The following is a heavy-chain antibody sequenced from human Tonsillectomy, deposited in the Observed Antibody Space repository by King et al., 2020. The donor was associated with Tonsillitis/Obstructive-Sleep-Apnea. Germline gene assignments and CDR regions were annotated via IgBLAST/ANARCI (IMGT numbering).Heavy chain of an antibody. CDR1: GFTFSTYN. V-gene: IGHV3-21*01. J-gene: IGHJ2*01. CDR2: ISSSSSYI. D-gene: IGHD3-22*01. Sequence: VQLVESGGGLVKPGGSLRLSCAASGFTFSTYNMNWVRQAPGKGLEWVSSISSSSSYIYYADSVKGRFTISRDNAKNSLYLQMNSLRAEDTAVYYCARDPHVSNYHYDSYWYFDLWGRGTLVTVSS. CDR3: ARDPHVSNYHYDSYWYFDL.